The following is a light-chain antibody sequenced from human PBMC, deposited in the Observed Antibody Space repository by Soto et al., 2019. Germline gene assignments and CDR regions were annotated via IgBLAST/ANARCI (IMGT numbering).Light chain of an antibody. Sequence: DIQMTQSPSSLSASVGDRVTITCRASQGISSYLAWYQQKPGKVPKVLIYAASTLHSGVPYRFSGSGSGTEFTLTISNVQPEDVATYYCQKYYSAPEPFGQGTKVEIK. CDR3: QKYYSAPEP. V-gene: IGKV1-27*01. CDR1: QGISSY. CDR2: AAS. J-gene: IGKJ1*01.